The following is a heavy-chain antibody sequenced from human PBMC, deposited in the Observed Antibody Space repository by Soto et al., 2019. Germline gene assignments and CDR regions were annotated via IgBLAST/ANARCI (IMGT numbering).Heavy chain of an antibody. J-gene: IGHJ3*02. Sequence: QVQLVESGGGGVQPGRSLRLSCEASGFIFSTYGMHRVRQAPGKGLEWVAVIWNDGSTKYYADSVKGRFTISRDNSKNTLYLQMNSLRAEDTTVYYCARVLRYFDWDYAFDIWGQGTMVTVSS. CDR3: ARVLRYFDWDYAFDI. V-gene: IGHV3-33*01. CDR2: IWNDGSTK. CDR1: GFIFSTYG. D-gene: IGHD3-9*01.